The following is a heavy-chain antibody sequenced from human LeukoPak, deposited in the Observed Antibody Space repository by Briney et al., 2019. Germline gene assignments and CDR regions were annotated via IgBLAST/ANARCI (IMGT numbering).Heavy chain of an antibody. CDR1: GFTFGDYT. V-gene: IGHV3-9*03. CDR3: AKGYTFHGVAHDSGYFDH. CDR2: ITWDGGNI. Sequence: PGRSLRLSCVTSGFTFGDYTMHWVRQVPGKGLEWLSGITWDGGNIAYADSVKGRFTISRDNAKSSLYLQMNSLRNEDMAFYFCAKGYTFHGVAHDSGYFDHWGQGTLVTVSS. D-gene: IGHD3-3*01. J-gene: IGHJ4*02.